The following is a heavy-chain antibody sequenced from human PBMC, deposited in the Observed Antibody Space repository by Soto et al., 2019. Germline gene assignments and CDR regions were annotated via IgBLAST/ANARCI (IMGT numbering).Heavy chain of an antibody. J-gene: IGHJ6*04. CDR2: ISLNIGII. Sequence: PGGSLRLSCAASGFSFDDYAMHWVRQAPGKGLEWVSGISLNIGIIGYADSVKGRFTISRDNAKNSLYLQMNSLRAEDTALYYCAKGWVPAATYYYYGMEVWGKHTTVSVSS. CDR1: GFSFDDYA. D-gene: IGHD2-2*01. V-gene: IGHV3-9*01. CDR3: AKGWVPAATYYYYGMEV.